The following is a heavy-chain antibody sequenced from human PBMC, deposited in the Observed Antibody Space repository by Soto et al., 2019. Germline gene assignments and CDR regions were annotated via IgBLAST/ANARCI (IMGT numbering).Heavy chain of an antibody. Sequence: EVQLVESGGGLVQPGGSLRLSCAASGFTFRSFTMNWVRQAPGKGLELVSTISSHSAYIYYTDALRGCFTISRDNAKKALPLQMNSMRAEDTAVYYCTRDASRDRSARGWFDPWGPGTLVTVSS. V-gene: IGHV3-21*02. CDR2: ISSHSAYI. D-gene: IGHD6-25*01. J-gene: IGHJ5*02. CDR3: TRDASRDRSARGWFDP. CDR1: GFTFRSFT.